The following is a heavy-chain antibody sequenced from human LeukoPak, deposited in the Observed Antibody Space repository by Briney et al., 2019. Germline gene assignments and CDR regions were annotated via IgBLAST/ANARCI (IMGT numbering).Heavy chain of an antibody. V-gene: IGHV3-23*01. CDR1: GFTFSSYA. CDR2: ISGSGGST. CDR3: AKSSGHPPHNPSPTG. Sequence: GGSLRLSCAASGFTFSSYAMSWVPQAPGKGLEWVSAISGSGGSTYYADSVKGRFTISRDNSKNTLYLQMNSLRAEDTAVYYCAKSSGHPPHNPSPTGWGQGTLVTVSS. J-gene: IGHJ4*02. D-gene: IGHD3-22*01.